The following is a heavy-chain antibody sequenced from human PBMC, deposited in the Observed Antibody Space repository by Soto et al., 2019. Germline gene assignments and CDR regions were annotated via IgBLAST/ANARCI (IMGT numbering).Heavy chain of an antibody. CDR3: ARDTVLGASDPWNWFDP. V-gene: IGHV3-30-3*01. Sequence: SGGSLRLSCAASGFTFSSYGIHWVRQAPGKGLEWVAVISYDGSNKDYADSVKGRFTISRDNSKHTLDLEMNSLRAEDTAMYYCARDTVLGASDPWNWFDPWGQGTLVTVSS. D-gene: IGHD2-2*01. CDR2: ISYDGSNK. CDR1: GFTFSSYG. J-gene: IGHJ5*02.